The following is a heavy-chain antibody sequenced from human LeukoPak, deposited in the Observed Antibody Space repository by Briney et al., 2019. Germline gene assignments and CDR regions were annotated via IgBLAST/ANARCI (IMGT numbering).Heavy chain of an antibody. J-gene: IGHJ4*02. CDR3: ARGYYDSSGYYLAAY. CDR1: GGSISDYY. CDR2: IYYSGST. D-gene: IGHD3-22*01. V-gene: IGHV4-59*01. Sequence: SETLSLTCTVSGGSISDYYWSWIRQPPGKGLEWIGYIYYSGSTNYNPSLKSRVTLSVDTSKNQFSLKLTSVTAADTAVYYCARGYYDSSGYYLAAYWGQGTLVTVSS.